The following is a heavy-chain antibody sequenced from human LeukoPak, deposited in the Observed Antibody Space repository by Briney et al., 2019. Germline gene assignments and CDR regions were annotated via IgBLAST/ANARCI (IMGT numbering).Heavy chain of an antibody. CDR3: ARDGTTYYDILTGYYHAFDI. CDR1: GYTFTSYG. D-gene: IGHD3-9*01. CDR2: ISAYNGNT. V-gene: IGHV1-18*01. J-gene: IGHJ3*02. Sequence: ASVKVTCKASGYTFTSYGISWVRQAPGQGLEWMGWISAYNGNTNYAQKLQGRVTMTTDTSTSTAYMELRSLRSDDTAVYYCARDGTTYYDILTGYYHAFDIWGQGTMVTVSS.